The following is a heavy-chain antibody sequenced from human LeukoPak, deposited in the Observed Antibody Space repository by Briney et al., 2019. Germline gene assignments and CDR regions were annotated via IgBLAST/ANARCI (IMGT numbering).Heavy chain of an antibody. CDR3: ARAAENYGGRFDS. CDR1: GFTFSSYG. V-gene: IGHV3-23*01. CDR2: ISGSGGST. J-gene: IGHJ4*02. D-gene: IGHD3-16*01. Sequence: GGSLRLSCAASGFTFSSYGMSWVRQAPGKGLEWVSAISGSGGSTYYADSVKGRFIISRDNAKNSLYLQMNSLRAEDTAVYYCARAAENYGGRFDSWGQGTLVTVSS.